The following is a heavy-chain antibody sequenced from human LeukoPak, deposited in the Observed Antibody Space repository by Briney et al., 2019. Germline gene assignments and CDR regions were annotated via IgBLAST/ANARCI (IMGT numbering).Heavy chain of an antibody. V-gene: IGHV1-2*02. D-gene: IGHD6-19*01. CDR3: ASMQWLVHAIDY. J-gene: IGHJ4*02. Sequence: ASVKVSCKASGYTFTGYYMHWVRQAPGQGLEWMGWINPNSGGTNYAQKFQGRVTMTRDTSISTAYMELSSVTAADTAVYYRASMQWLVHAIDYWGQGTLVTVSS. CDR1: GYTFTGYY. CDR2: INPNSGGT.